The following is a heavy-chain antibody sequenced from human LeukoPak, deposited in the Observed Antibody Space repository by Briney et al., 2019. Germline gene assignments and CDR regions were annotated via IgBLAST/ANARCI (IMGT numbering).Heavy chain of an antibody. J-gene: IGHJ3*02. V-gene: IGHV1-2*02. CDR2: INPNSGGT. D-gene: IGHD5-12*01. CDR3: AREGFGDGYNYALDI. Sequence: GASVKVSCKASGYTFTGYYMHWVRQAPGQGLEWMGWINPNSGGTNYAQKLQGRVTMTRDTSISTAYMELSRLRSDDTAVYYCAREGFGDGYNYALDIWGQGTMVTVSS. CDR1: GYTFTGYY.